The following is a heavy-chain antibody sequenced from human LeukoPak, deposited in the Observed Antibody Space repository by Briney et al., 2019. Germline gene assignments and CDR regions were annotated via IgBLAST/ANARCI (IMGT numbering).Heavy chain of an antibody. V-gene: IGHV1-3*01. Sequence: ASVKVSCTGSGYTFTIYAMHWVRQAPGQRLEWMGWINAGNGNTKYSQKFQGRVTITRDTSASTAYMELSSLRSEDTAVYYCARMYYYGSGSSYDYWGQGTLVTVSS. CDR3: ARMYYYGSGSSYDY. J-gene: IGHJ4*02. CDR2: INAGNGNT. D-gene: IGHD3-10*01. CDR1: GYTFTIYA.